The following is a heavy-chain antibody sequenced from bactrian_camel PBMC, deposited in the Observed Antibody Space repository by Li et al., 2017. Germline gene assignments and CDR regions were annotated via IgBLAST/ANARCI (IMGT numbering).Heavy chain of an antibody. V-gene: IGHV3S55*01. Sequence: QVQLVESGGGLVQPGGSLRHSCAASGVTYSSYCMVWFRQSPGKEREPVAVIDKDGRTNYADSVTGRFTVSKDLAKNTLYLQMDSLKSVDTAMYYCAGGRADSWACDSHSTYNHWGQGTQVTVS. J-gene: IGHJ4*01. CDR2: IDKDGRT. CDR3: AGGRADSWACDSHSTYNH. CDR1: GVTYSSYC. D-gene: IGHD6*01.